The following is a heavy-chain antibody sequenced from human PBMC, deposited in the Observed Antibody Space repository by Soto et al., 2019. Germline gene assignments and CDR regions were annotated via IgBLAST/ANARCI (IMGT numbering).Heavy chain of an antibody. D-gene: IGHD5-18*01. CDR2: ISAHNGYT. CDR1: GYIFTKHG. CDR3: ARVYGYGYGHFDF. Sequence: QVQLVQSGAEVREPGASVKVSCKTSGYIFTKHGISWVRQAPGQGLEWLGWISAHNGYTNYAENFKGRLTLTTNRSASTAYMELRSLRSDDTAIYYCARVYGYGYGHFDFWGQGTLVTASS. V-gene: IGHV1-18*01. J-gene: IGHJ4*02.